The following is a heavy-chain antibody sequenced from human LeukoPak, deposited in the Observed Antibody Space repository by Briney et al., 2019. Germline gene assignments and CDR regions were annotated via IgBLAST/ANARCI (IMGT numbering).Heavy chain of an antibody. CDR2: IKPKTDGETT. J-gene: IGHJ4*02. V-gene: IGHV3-15*07. CDR1: GFTFSNAY. Sequence: GGSLRLSCAASGFTFSNAYMNWVRQAPGKGPEWVGRIKPKTDGETTEYAAPVKGRFSISRDDSKNMLYLLMNSLKTEDTAVYYCITPLPYSAQGGQGTLVTVSS. D-gene: IGHD2-21*01. CDR3: ITPLPYSAQ.